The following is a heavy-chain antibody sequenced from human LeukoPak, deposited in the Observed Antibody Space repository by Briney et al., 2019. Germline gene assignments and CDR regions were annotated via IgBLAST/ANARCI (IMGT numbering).Heavy chain of an antibody. V-gene: IGHV3-30*03. D-gene: IGHD1-20*01. Sequence: PGGSLRLSCEASGFTFSSYSMTWVRQAPGKGLEWVAVISSDGINNYYADSVKGRFTISRDSSKNTLYLQMHSLRAEDTAVYYCARDPGRPGYNWYEGFDIWGQGTMVTVSS. CDR1: GFTFSSYS. J-gene: IGHJ3*02. CDR2: ISSDGINN. CDR3: ARDPGRPGYNWYEGFDI.